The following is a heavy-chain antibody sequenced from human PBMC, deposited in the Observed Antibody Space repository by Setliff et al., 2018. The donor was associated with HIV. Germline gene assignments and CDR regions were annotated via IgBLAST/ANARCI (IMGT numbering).Heavy chain of an antibody. CDR3: ASRGIVVVTMSMPDEFFVH. CDR1: GGSINSDNYY. V-gene: IGHV4-39*01. CDR2: IYYSGTT. D-gene: IGHD2-21*02. J-gene: IGHJ1*01. Sequence: PSETLSLTCSVSGGSINSDNYYWGWIRQAPGKGLEWIGSIYYSGTTYYNPSLRGRVTISVDRFRNQFSLTLNSVTAADTATYYCASRGIVVVTMSMPDEFFVHWGHGTLVTVS.